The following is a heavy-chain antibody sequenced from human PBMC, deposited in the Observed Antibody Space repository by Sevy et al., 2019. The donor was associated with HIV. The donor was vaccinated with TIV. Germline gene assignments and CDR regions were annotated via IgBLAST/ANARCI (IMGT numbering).Heavy chain of an antibody. D-gene: IGHD2-21*01. CDR3: VRDLHTHCVTTACPLDH. CDR2: IVTLGDT. CDR1: GFSFSGSD. Sequence: GGSLRLSCAGYGFSFSGSDMHWVRQPTGKGLEWISSIVTLGDTFYAASVKGGFIISRDNAKSSLYLEMRSLRAGDTALYYCVRDLHTHCVTTACPLDHWGQGTLVTVSS. J-gene: IGHJ5*02. V-gene: IGHV3-13*01.